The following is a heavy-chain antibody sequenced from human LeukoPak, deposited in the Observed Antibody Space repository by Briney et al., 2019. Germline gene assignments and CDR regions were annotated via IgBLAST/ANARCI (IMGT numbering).Heavy chain of an antibody. V-gene: IGHV4-59*08. J-gene: IGHJ5*02. CDR3: ARQISSSWYGWWFDP. Sequence: PSETLSLTCTVSGGSISSYYWSWIRQPPGKGLEWVGYIYYSGSTNYNPSLKSRVTISVDTSKNQFSLKLSSVTAADTAVYYCARQISSSWYGWWFDPWGQGTLVTVSS. D-gene: IGHD6-13*01. CDR2: IYYSGST. CDR1: GGSISSYY.